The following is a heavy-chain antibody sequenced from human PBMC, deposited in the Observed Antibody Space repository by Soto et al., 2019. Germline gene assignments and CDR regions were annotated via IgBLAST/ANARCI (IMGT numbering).Heavy chain of an antibody. CDR1: GFTFSSYG. D-gene: IGHD6-6*01. CDR3: ARRYSSSDFDY. J-gene: IGHJ4*02. CDR2: IWYDGSNK. V-gene: IGHV3-33*01. Sequence: GGSLRLSCAASGFTFSSYGMHWVRQAPGKGLEWVAVIWYDGSNKYYADSVKGRFTISRDNSKNTLYLQMNSPRAEDTAVYYCARRYSSSDFDYWGQGTLVTVSS.